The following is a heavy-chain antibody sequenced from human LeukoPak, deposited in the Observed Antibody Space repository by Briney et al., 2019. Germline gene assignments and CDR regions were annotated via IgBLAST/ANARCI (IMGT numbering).Heavy chain of an antibody. D-gene: IGHD3-22*01. CDR1: GFTFSSYA. CDR2: ISYDGSNK. Sequence: GGSLRLSCAASGFTFSSYAMHWVREAPGKGLEWGAVISYDGSNKYYPDSVKGRFTISRDNSKNTLYLQMNSTRAETTAVYYCGREQHTYYYSSSGYWVYWRQGPLVTVSS. J-gene: IGHJ4*02. V-gene: IGHV3-30-3*01. CDR3: GREQHTYYYSSSGYWVY.